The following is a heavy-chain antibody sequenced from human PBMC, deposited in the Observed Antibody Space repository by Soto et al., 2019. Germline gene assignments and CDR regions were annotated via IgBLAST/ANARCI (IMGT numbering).Heavy chain of an antibody. CDR1: GGTLSSYA. D-gene: IGHD3-3*01. Sequence: SVKVSCKASGGTLSSYAGSWVRQAPGQGLEWMGGIIPIFGTANYAQKFQGRVTITADESTSTAYMELSSLRSEDTAVYYCASTGVYDFWSGPPLYGMDVWGQGTTVTVSS. CDR2: IIPIFGTA. CDR3: ASTGVYDFWSGPPLYGMDV. J-gene: IGHJ6*02. V-gene: IGHV1-69*13.